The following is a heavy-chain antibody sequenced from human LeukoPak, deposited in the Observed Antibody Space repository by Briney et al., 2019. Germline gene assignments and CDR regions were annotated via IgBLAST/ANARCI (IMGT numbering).Heavy chain of an antibody. D-gene: IGHD1-1*01. CDR3: ARDNWNDGIGAFDI. CDR2: INSDGSST. CDR1: GFTFSSYW. J-gene: IGHJ3*02. Sequence: GGSLRLSCAAPGFTFSSYWMHWVRQAPGKGLVWVSRINSDGSSTSYADSVRGRFTISRDNAKNTLYLQMNSLRAEDTAVYYCARDNWNDGIGAFDIWGQGTMVTVSS. V-gene: IGHV3-74*01.